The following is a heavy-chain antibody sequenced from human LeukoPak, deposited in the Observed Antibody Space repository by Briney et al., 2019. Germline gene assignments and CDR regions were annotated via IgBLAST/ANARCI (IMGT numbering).Heavy chain of an antibody. CDR2: TYTGGNS. CDR3: ARGGRGFAAVVAPRSFDI. J-gene: IGHJ3*02. CDR1: GFTVSSIH. V-gene: IGHV3-53*01. Sequence: GGSLRLSCAASGFTVSSIHMVWVRQAPGKGLEWVSVTYTGGNSYYADPVKGRFIISRDISKNTLYLQMNSLRAEDSALYYCARGGRGFAAVVAPRSFDIWGQGTMVTVSS. D-gene: IGHD3-22*01.